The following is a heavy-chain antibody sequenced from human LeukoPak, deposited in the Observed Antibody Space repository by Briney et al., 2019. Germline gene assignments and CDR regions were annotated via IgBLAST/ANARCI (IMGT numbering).Heavy chain of an antibody. V-gene: IGHV3-66*01. D-gene: IGHD6-19*01. CDR3: ARESGYSSGPPFS. Sequence: PGVSLRLSCAASGFTVSSNYMSWVRQAPGKGLEWVSVIYSGGSTYYADSVKGRFTISRDNSKNTLYLQMNSLRAEDTAVYYCARESGYSSGPPFSWGQGTLVTVSS. CDR2: IYSGGST. CDR1: GFTVSSNY. J-gene: IGHJ5*02.